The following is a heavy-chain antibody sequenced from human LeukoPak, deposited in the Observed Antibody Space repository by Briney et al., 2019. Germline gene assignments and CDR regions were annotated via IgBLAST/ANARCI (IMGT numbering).Heavy chain of an antibody. J-gene: IGHJ5*02. CDR3: ARAPTLYDYVWGSYRQNWFDP. CDR2: INHSGST. CDR1: GGSFSGYY. D-gene: IGHD3-16*02. V-gene: IGHV4-34*01. Sequence: SETLSLTCAVYGGSFSGYYWSWIRQPPGKGLERIGEINHSGSTNYNPSLKSRVTISVDTSKNQFSLKLSSVTAADTAVYYCARAPTLYDYVWGSYRQNWFDPWGQGTLVTVSS.